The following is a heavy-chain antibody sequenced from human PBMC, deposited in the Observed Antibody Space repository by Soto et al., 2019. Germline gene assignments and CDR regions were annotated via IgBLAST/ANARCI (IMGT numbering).Heavy chain of an antibody. CDR1: GYTFTGYY. J-gene: IGHJ6*02. V-gene: IGHV1-2*04. D-gene: IGHD3-16*01. CDR2: INPNSGGT. CDR3: ARDFRLAARRGYYYYGMDG. Sequence: ASVKVSFKASGYTFTGYYMHWVRQAPGQGLEWMGWINPNSGGTNYAQKFQGWVTTTRDTSISTAYMELSRLRSDDTAVYYCARDFRLAARRGYYYYGMDGWGQGTTVTVSS.